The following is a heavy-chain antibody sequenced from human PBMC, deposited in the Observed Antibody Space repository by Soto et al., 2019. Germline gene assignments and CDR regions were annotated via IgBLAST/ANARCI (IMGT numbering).Heavy chain of an antibody. J-gene: IGHJ6*02. CDR2: IIPIFGTA. Sequence: SVKVSCKASGYTFSSYCISWVRQAPGQGLEWMGWIIPIFGTANYAQKFQGRVTITADKSTSTAYMELSSLRSEDTAVYYCARDGYSQPNYYYYGMDVWGQGTTVTVSS. V-gene: IGHV1-69*06. CDR1: GYTFSSYC. D-gene: IGHD5-18*01. CDR3: ARDGYSQPNYYYYGMDV.